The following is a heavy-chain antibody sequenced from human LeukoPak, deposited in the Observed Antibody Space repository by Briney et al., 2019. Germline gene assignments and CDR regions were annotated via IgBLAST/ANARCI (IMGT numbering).Heavy chain of an antibody. V-gene: IGHV1-2*02. CDR2: INPNSGET. Sequence: ASVKVSCKASGGTFSSYAISWVRQAPGQGLEWMGWINPNSGETNYAQKFQGRVTMTRDTSISTAYMELSRLRSDDTAVYYCARDRYYGSGSYYDWGQGTLVTVSS. D-gene: IGHD3-10*01. J-gene: IGHJ4*02. CDR1: GGTFSSYA. CDR3: ARDRYYGSGSYYD.